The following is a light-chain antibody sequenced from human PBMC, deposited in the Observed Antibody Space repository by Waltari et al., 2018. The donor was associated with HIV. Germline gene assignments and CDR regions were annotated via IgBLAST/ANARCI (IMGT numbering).Light chain of an antibody. CDR1: QSVLYNSNNQNY. J-gene: IGKJ3*01. CDR2: WAS. CDR3: QQYYSTPPT. Sequence: ETVMTQSPDSLAVSLGERATINCRSSQSVLYNSNNQNYLAWYQQKPGQPPKLIIYWASTRGSGVPDRFSGSGSGTDFTLTISSLQAEDVAVYYCQQYYSTPPTFGPGTKVDIK. V-gene: IGKV4-1*01.